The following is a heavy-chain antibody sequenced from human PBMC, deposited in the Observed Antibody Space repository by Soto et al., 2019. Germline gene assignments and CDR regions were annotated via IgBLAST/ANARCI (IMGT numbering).Heavy chain of an antibody. Sequence: PSETLSLTCSVSGDSISTVDYFWAWIRQPPGQALEYIGYIYKSATTYYNPSFESRVAISLDTSKSQFSLNVTSVTAADTAVYFCARGRYCLNGRSFPNWLDYWGQGTLVTVSS. D-gene: IGHD2-15*01. CDR1: GDSISTVDYF. CDR3: ARGRYCLNGRSFPNWLDY. J-gene: IGHJ5*01. V-gene: IGHV4-30-4*02. CDR2: IYKSATT.